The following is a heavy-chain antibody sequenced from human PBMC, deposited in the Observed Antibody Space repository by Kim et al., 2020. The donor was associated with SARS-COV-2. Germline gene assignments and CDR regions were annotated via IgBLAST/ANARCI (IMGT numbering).Heavy chain of an antibody. CDR2: IYHSGST. J-gene: IGHJ4*02. V-gene: IGHV4-4*02. CDR1: GGSISSSNR. CDR3: ARAVGYSSSPGFDY. Sequence: SETLSLTCAVSGGSISSSNRWSWVRQPPGKGLEWIGEIYHSGSTNYNPSLKSRVTISVDKSKNQFSLKLSSVTAADTAVYYCARAVGYSSSPGFDYWGQGTLVTVSS. D-gene: IGHD6-13*01.